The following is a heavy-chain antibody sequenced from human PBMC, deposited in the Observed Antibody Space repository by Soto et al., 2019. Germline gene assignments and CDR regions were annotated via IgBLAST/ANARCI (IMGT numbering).Heavy chain of an antibody. CDR1: GYTFTGYN. Sequence: ASVKVSFKASGYTFTGYNVHWVRQAPGQGLEWMGWINPTSGGTDYAQKFRGRVTMTRDTSINTVYMELSRLRSDDTAVYYCARDYSETYYYRYALDVWGQGTTVTVSS. CDR2: INPTSGGT. D-gene: IGHD1-26*01. CDR3: ARDYSETYYYRYALDV. J-gene: IGHJ6*02. V-gene: IGHV1-2*02.